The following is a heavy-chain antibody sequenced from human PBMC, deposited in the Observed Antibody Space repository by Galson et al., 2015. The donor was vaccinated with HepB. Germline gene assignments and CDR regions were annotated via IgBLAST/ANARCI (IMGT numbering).Heavy chain of an antibody. CDR1: GFTFSSYS. D-gene: IGHD2-15*01. Sequence: SLRLSCAASGFTFSSYSMNWVRQAPGKGLEWVSYISSSSSTIYYADSVKGRFTISRDNAKNSLYLQMNSLRAEDTAVYYCARSFLYCSGGSCYYFDYWGQGTLVTVSS. CDR2: ISSSSSTI. CDR3: ARSFLYCSGGSCYYFDY. J-gene: IGHJ4*02. V-gene: IGHV3-48*01.